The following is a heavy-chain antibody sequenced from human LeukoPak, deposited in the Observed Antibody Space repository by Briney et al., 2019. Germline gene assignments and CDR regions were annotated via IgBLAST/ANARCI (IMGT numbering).Heavy chain of an antibody. D-gene: IGHD1-26*01. Sequence: GGSLRLSCAASGFTFSSYWMSWVRQAPGKGLEWAANIKQDGSEKYYVDSVKGRFTISRDNAKNSLYLQMNSLRAEDTAVYYCARDRMGRIFDYWGQGTLVTVSS. CDR1: GFTFSSYW. J-gene: IGHJ4*02. V-gene: IGHV3-7*01. CDR2: IKQDGSEK. CDR3: ARDRMGRIFDY.